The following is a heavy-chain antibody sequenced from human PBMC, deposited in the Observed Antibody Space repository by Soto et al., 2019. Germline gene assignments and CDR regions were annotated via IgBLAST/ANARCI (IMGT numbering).Heavy chain of an antibody. CDR3: ACYRRNVHYYMHL. Sequence: QVQLQESGPGMVKPSETLSLTCTVSGVSINNYYWSWIRQPPGKGLEWIGYIYYSGETNYNPSLKSRVAMSIDTSKSQFSLKLTSVSAADTAVYYCACYRRNVHYYMHLWGKGTTVTVSS. J-gene: IGHJ6*03. CDR2: IYYSGET. CDR1: GVSINNYY. V-gene: IGHV4-59*01. D-gene: IGHD3-16*02.